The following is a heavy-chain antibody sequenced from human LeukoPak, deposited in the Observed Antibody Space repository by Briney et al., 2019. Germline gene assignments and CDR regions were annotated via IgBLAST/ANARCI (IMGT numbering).Heavy chain of an antibody. Sequence: PGGSLRLSCAASGSTFSSYAMHWVRQAPGKGLEWVAVIWYDGSNKYYADSMKGRFTISRDNSKNTLYLQMNSLRAEDTAVYYCARDIGVDSTSCYYWGQGTLVTVSS. CDR3: ARDIGVDSTSCYY. D-gene: IGHD2-2*01. J-gene: IGHJ4*02. V-gene: IGHV3-33*01. CDR2: IWYDGSNK. CDR1: GSTFSSYA.